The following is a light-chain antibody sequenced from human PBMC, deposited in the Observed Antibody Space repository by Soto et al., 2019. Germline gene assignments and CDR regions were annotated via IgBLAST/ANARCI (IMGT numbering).Light chain of an antibody. Sequence: TLSRRASQSVSSYLAWYQQKPGQAPRLLIYGASSRATGIPDRFSGSGAGTLFTLTISNLQSVDFAVYYCQQYLDWPRTFGQGTKVDI. CDR2: GAS. V-gene: IGKV3D-15*01. CDR3: QQYLDWPRT. CDR1: QSVSSY. J-gene: IGKJ1*01.